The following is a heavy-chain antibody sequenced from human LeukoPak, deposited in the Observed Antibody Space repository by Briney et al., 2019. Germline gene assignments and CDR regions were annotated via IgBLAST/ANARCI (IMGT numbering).Heavy chain of an antibody. D-gene: IGHD2-2*01. CDR3: ARWEYCSSTYCSFDY. CDR2: ISGTGRTR. J-gene: IGHJ4*02. V-gene: IGHV3-48*03. Sequence: PGGSLRLSCAASGFTFSTYEMNWVRQAPGKGLEWVSYISGTGRTRNYADSVKGRFTISRENAKNSLYLQMNSLRAEDTAVYYCARWEYCSSTYCSFDYWGQGTLVTVSS. CDR1: GFTFSTYE.